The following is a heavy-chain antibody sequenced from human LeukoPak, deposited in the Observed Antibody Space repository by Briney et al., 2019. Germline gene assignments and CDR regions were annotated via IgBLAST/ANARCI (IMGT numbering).Heavy chain of an antibody. Sequence: SETLSLTCTVSGGSVSNASYYWSWIRQPPGKGLDWIGYVYYSGSTSYRPSLQSRVTVSVDTSKNKFSLKMTSVTAADTAVYYCARVRYGSGSYYFDNWGQGTLVTVSS. D-gene: IGHD3-10*01. CDR3: ARVRYGSGSYYFDN. J-gene: IGHJ4*02. CDR1: GGSVSNASYY. V-gene: IGHV4-61*01. CDR2: VYYSGST.